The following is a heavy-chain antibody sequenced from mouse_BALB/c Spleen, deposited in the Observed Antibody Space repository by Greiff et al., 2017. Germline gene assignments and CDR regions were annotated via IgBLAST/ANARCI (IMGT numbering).Heavy chain of an antibody. V-gene: IGHV7-1*02. CDR2: IRNKANDFKT. CDR3: ARDELLYAMDD. Sequence: EVKLVESGGGLVQPGGSLRLSCATSGFTFSDFYMEWVRQPPGKRLEWIAAIRNKANDFKTEYSASVKGRFSVTRDTSQSILYLQMNALCAEDTAFYYCARDELLYAMDDWGQGTSVTVSA. D-gene: IGHD1-3*01. J-gene: IGHJ4*01. CDR1: GFTFSDFY.